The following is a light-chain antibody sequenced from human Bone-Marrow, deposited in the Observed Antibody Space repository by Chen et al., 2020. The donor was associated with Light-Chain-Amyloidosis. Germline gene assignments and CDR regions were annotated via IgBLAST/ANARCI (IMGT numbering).Light chain of an antibody. J-gene: IGKJ1*01. CDR1: QSVLYSSNNKNY. CDR2: WAS. V-gene: IGKV4-1*01. Sequence: DIVIPHSPLSLCVSLGEGAPINCKSSQSVLYSSNNKNYLAWYQQKPGQPPKLLIYWASTLESGVPDRFSGSGSGTDFTLTISSLQAEDVAVYYCQQYYSTPRTFGPGTKVEIK. CDR3: QQYYSTPRT.